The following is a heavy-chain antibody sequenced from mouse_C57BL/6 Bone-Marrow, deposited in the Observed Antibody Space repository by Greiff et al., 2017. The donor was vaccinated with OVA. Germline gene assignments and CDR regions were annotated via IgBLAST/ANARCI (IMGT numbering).Heavy chain of an antibody. V-gene: IGHV1-81*01. D-gene: IGHD2-2*01. CDR3: ARGGYGYSYYAMDY. CDR1: GYTFTSYG. CDR2: IYPRSGNT. J-gene: IGHJ4*01. Sequence: QVQLKESGAELARPGASVKLSCKASGYTFTSYGISWVKQRTGQGLEWIGEIYPRSGNTYYNEKFKGKATLTADKSSSTAYMELRSLTSEDSAVYFCARGGYGYSYYAMDYWGQGTSVTVSS.